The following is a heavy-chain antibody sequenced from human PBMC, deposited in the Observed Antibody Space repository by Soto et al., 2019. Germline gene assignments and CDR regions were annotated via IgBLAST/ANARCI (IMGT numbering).Heavy chain of an antibody. J-gene: IGHJ6*02. Sequence: GGSLRLSCAASGFTFSSYSMNWVRQAPGKGLEWVSYISSSSSTIYYADSVKGRFTISRDNAKNSLYLQMNSLRDEDTAVYYCASPRSGSWPDSYYYGMDVWGQGTTVTVSS. CDR3: ASPRSGSWPDSYYYGMDV. D-gene: IGHD6-13*01. V-gene: IGHV3-48*02. CDR2: ISSSSSTI. CDR1: GFTFSSYS.